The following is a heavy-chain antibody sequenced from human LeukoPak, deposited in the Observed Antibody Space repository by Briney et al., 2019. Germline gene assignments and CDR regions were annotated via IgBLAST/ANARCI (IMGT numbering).Heavy chain of an antibody. CDR1: GFIFSDYW. CDR3: ARAATIFGPLDV. V-gene: IGHV3-74*01. J-gene: IGHJ6*02. CDR2: ISSDGSST. D-gene: IGHD3-3*01. Sequence: PGGSLRLSCTASGFIFSDYWVHWVRHAPGKGLVWVSRISSDGSSTIYADSVRGRFTISRDNAKNTLYLQMNSLRAEDTAVYYCARAATIFGPLDVWGQGTTVTVSS.